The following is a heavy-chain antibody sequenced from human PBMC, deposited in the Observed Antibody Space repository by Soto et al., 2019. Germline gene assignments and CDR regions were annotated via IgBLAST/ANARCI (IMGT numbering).Heavy chain of an antibody. CDR2: IWYDGINK. J-gene: IGHJ4*02. D-gene: IGHD6-19*01. CDR1: GFTFSSYV. Sequence: PGGSLRLSCAASGFTFSSYVMHWVRQAPGKGLEWVAVIWYDGINKYYADSVKGRFTISRDNSKNTLYLKMNSLRAEDTAVYYCARVPRGLAVAGKPDYLGEGTRVTVSS. V-gene: IGHV3-33*01. CDR3: ARVPRGLAVAGKPDY.